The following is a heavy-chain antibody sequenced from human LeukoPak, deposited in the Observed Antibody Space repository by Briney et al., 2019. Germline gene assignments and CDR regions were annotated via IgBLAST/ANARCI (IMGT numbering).Heavy chain of an antibody. D-gene: IGHD1-1*01. Sequence: SETLSLTCTVSGGSISSYYWSWIRQTPGKGLEWIGFIFYSGTTNYNPSLKSRVTISVDTSMNHFSLKLSSVTAADTAVYYRARHFNGTPAPLPFDSWGQGTLVTVSS. CDR3: ARHFNGTPAPLPFDS. CDR1: GGSISSYY. J-gene: IGHJ4*02. V-gene: IGHV4-59*08. CDR2: IFYSGTT.